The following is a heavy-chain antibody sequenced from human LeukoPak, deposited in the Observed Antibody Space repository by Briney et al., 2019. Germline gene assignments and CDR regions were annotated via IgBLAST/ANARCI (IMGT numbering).Heavy chain of an antibody. CDR1: GYTFTGYY. CDR2: INPNSGGT. J-gene: IGHJ4*02. Sequence: ASVKVSCKASGYTFTGYYMHWVRQAPGQGLEWMGWINPNSGGTNYAQKFQGRATMTRDTSISTAYMELSRLRSDDTAVYYCARDQYSSSFPDYWGQGTLVTVSS. V-gene: IGHV1-2*02. CDR3: ARDQYSSSFPDY. D-gene: IGHD6-13*01.